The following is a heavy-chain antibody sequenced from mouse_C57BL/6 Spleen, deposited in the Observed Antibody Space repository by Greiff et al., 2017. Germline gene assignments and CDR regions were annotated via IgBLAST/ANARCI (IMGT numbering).Heavy chain of an antibody. CDR1: GYAFTNYL. V-gene: IGHV1-54*01. Sequence: VQLQQSGAELVRPGTSVKVSCKASGYAFTNYLIEWVKQRPGQGLEWIGVINPGSGGTNYNEKFKVKATLTADKSSSTAYMQLSSLTSEDSAVYFCARGGIYYYGSSRAYWGQGTLVTVSA. D-gene: IGHD1-1*01. J-gene: IGHJ3*01. CDR3: ARGGIYYYGSSRAY. CDR2: INPGSGGT.